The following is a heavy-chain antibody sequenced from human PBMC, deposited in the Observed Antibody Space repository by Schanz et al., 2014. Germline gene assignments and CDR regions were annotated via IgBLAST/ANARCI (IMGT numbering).Heavy chain of an antibody. V-gene: IGHV3-33*06. CDR1: GFIFRSFG. J-gene: IGHJ6*03. Sequence: VQLVESGGGVVQPGKSLRLSCATSGFIFRSFGIHWVRQAPGKGLEWVAVIWSDGTNEYYADSVKGRFTISGDSSKYTVYLQMNSLRADDTAVYYCAKGPYYYYYMDVWGNGTTVTVSS. CDR3: AKGPYYYYYMDV. CDR2: IWSDGTNE.